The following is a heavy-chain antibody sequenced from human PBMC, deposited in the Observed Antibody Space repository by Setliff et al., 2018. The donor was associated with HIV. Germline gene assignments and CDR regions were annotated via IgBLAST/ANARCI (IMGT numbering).Heavy chain of an antibody. CDR3: ARDPRVDAFDI. Sequence: GGSLRLSCAASGFTFKNYDMNWVRQAPGGGLEWVSFISVSGAIDYADSVQGRFTISRDNSKNSLYLQMNSLRVEDTAVYYCARDPRVDAFDIWGRGTVVTVSS. CDR1: GFTFKNYD. V-gene: IGHV3-48*03. CDR2: ISVSGAI. J-gene: IGHJ3*02.